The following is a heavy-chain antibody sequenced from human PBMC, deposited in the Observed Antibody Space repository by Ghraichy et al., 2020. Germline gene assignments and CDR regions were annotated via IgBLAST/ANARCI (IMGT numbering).Heavy chain of an antibody. CDR1: GYTFTRYN. CDR2: INPSGGST. D-gene: IGHD3-10*01. V-gene: IGHV1-46*01. CDR3: AREQFREVSHSSFDY. Sequence: ASVKVSCKASGYTFTRYNIHWVRQAPGQGLEWMGIINPSGGSTSYAQKFQGRVTMTRDTSTSTVYMELSSLRSEDTAVYYRAREQFREVSHSSFDYWGQGTLVTVSS. J-gene: IGHJ4*02.